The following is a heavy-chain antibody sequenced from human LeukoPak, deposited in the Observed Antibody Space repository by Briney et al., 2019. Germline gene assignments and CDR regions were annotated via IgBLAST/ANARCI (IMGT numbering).Heavy chain of an antibody. D-gene: IGHD3-16*01. Sequence: GGSLRLSCAASGFTFSSYAMSWVRQAPGKGLEWVSLITGSGGSTHYADSVKGRFTISRDNSKNTLYLQMNSLRAEDTAVYYCAKRFSYLDYWGQGTLVTVSS. CDR2: ITGSGGST. CDR3: AKRFSYLDY. J-gene: IGHJ4*02. CDR1: GFTFSSYA. V-gene: IGHV3-23*01.